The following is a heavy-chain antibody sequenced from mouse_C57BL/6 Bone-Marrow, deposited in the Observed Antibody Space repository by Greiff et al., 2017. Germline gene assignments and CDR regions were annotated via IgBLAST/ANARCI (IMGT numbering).Heavy chain of an antibody. CDR3: AREDGYYAWFAY. CDR2: IYPGSGNT. CDR1: GYTFTDYY. V-gene: IGHV1-76*01. D-gene: IGHD2-3*01. Sequence: QVQLQQSGAELVRPGASVTLSCKASGYTFTDYYINWVKQRPGQGLDWIARIYPGSGNTYYNEKFKGKATLTAEKSSSTAYMQLSSLTSEDSAVYFCAREDGYYAWFAYWGQGTLVTVSA. J-gene: IGHJ3*01.